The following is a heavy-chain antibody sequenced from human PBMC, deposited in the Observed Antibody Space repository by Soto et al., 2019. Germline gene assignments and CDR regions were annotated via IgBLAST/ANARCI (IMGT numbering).Heavy chain of an antibody. V-gene: IGHV4-31*03. CDR1: GASISSAAYF. CDR2: ISYSGTT. Sequence: PSETLSLTCTVSGASISSAAYFWSWIRQRPGEGLEWIGFISYSGTTYHNPSLQSRLLLSVDTSKNQFSLELSFVTAADTAIYYCARGPTTFWSSYRFSYFDSWGHGTLVTVTS. J-gene: IGHJ4*01. CDR3: ARGPTTFWSSYRFSYFDS. D-gene: IGHD3-3*01.